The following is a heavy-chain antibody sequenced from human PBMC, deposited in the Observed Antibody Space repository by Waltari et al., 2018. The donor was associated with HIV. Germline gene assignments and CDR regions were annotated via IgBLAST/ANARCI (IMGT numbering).Heavy chain of an antibody. J-gene: IGHJ3*01. V-gene: IGHV3-30*03. D-gene: IGHD1-26*01. CDR1: GFTFRDNG. CDR3: ARDHVGGSTSLFAFDL. CDR2: ISYDGSQK. Sequence: QVQLVESGGGVVQPGRSLRLSCEASGFTFRDNGMPWVRQAPDKGLGWVAVISYDGSQKYYADSVRGRFTVSRDNSKNTLYVLMNSLRPEDTAVYYCARDHVGGSTSLFAFDLWGQGTKVTVSS.